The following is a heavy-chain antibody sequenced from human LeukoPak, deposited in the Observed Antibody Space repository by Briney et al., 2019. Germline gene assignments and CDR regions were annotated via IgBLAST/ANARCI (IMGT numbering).Heavy chain of an antibody. CDR2: IRYDGSNK. CDR1: GFTFSDYY. CDR3: AKDRYYYVSSAYDY. V-gene: IGHV3-30*02. D-gene: IGHD3-22*01. Sequence: GGSLRLSCAASGFTFSDYYMSWIRQAPGKGLEWVAFIRYDGSNKYYADSVKGRFTISRDNSKNTLYLQMNSLRAEDTAVYYCAKDRYYYVSSAYDYWGQGTLVTVSS. J-gene: IGHJ4*02.